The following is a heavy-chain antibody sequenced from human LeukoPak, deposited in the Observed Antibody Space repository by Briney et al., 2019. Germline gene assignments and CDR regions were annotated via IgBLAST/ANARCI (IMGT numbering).Heavy chain of an antibody. J-gene: IGHJ3*02. V-gene: IGHV4-59*01. D-gene: IGHD6-13*01. CDR2: IYYSGST. CDR3: ARALPRWAAFDI. CDR1: GVSISSYY. Sequence: SETLSLTCTVSGVSISSYYWSWIRQPPGKGLEWIGYIYYSGSTNYNSSLKSRVTISVETSKKQFSLKLSSVTAADTAVYYCARALPRWAAFDIWGQGTMVTVSS.